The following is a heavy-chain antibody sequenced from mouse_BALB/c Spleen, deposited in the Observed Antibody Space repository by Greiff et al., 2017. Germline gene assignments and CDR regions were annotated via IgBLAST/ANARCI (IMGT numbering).Heavy chain of an antibody. J-gene: IGHJ3*01. D-gene: IGHD2-4*01. V-gene: IGHV5-6-5*01. CDR3: ARIIYYDYDGGFAY. CDR2: ISSGGST. Sequence: EVMLVESGGGLVKPGGSLKLSCAASGFTFSSYAMSWVRQTPEKRLEWVASISSGGSTYYPDSVKGRFTISRDNARNILYLQMSSLRSEDTAMYYCARIIYYDYDGGFAYWGQGTLVTVSA. CDR1: GFTFSSYA.